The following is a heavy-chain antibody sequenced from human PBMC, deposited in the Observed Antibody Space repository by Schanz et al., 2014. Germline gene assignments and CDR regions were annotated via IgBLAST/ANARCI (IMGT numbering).Heavy chain of an antibody. V-gene: IGHV3-66*01. D-gene: IGHD5-18*01. CDR1: GFTFSDYY. CDR3: ARGTDTAMEHRPFDY. CDR2: IYTDGST. Sequence: EVRLVESGGGLVQPGGSLRLSCAASGFTFSDYYMAWIRQAPGKGLEWVSIIYTDGSTYYADSVRDRFTISRDNSKNMLYLQINNLRAEDTAVYYCARGTDTAMEHRPFDYWGQGTLVTVSS. J-gene: IGHJ4*02.